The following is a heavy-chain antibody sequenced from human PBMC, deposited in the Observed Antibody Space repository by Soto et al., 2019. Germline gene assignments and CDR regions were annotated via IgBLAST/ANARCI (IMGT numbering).Heavy chain of an antibody. V-gene: IGHV4-39*01. J-gene: IGHJ4*02. Sequence: PSETLSLTCTVSGGSISSTSYYWGWIRQPPGKGLEWIGHIYYTGNTCYNPSLKSRVTISVDTSKNQFSLKLSSVTAADTAVFYCARVDSSGFLDYWGQGALVTVSS. CDR3: ARVDSSGFLDY. D-gene: IGHD3-22*01. CDR1: GGSISSTSYY. CDR2: IYYTGNT.